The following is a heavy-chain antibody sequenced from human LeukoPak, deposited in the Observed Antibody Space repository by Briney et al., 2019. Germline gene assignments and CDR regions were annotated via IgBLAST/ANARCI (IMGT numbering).Heavy chain of an antibody. CDR1: GGSITSYY. Sequence: SETLSLTCTVSGGSITSYYWGWIRQAPGKGLEWIGSIYYHENTYYNSSLKSRVTISVDTSKNQFSLKLNSVTAADTAVYFCARRAYSAAYWKHFDYWGQGTLVTVSS. D-gene: IGHD1-1*01. V-gene: IGHV4-39*01. CDR3: ARRAYSAAYWKHFDY. J-gene: IGHJ4*02. CDR2: IYYHENT.